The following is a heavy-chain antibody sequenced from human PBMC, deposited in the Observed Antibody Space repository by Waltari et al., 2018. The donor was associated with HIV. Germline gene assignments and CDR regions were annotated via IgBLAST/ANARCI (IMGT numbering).Heavy chain of an antibody. CDR2: SSGSGGST. J-gene: IGHJ4*02. Sequence: EVQLLESGEDLVHPGGSLRLSCAASGFTFSSYALSCVRPHPGKGLGWVSASSGSGGSTYYADSVKGRFTISRDNSKNTLYLQMNSLRAEDTAVYYCAKEYYYDSSWGYFDYWGQGTLVTVSS. CDR3: AKEYYYDSSWGYFDY. V-gene: IGHV3-23*01. CDR1: GFTFSSYA. D-gene: IGHD3-22*01.